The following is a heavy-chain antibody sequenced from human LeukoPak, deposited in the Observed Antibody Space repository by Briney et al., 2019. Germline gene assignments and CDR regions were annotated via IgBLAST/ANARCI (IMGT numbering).Heavy chain of an antibody. Sequence: PSETLSLTCTVSGGSISSGNYYWTWIRQPAGKGLEWIGRINTSGGTFYNPSLKSRVTISLDTSKNQFSLNLSSVTAADTAVYYCARGRDGFTILAYWSQGTLVTVSS. V-gene: IGHV4-61*02. D-gene: IGHD5-24*01. CDR1: GGSISSGNYY. CDR2: INTSGGT. J-gene: IGHJ4*02. CDR3: ARGRDGFTILAY.